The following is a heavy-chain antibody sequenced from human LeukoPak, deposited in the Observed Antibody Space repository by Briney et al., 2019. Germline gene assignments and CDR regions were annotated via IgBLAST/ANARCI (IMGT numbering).Heavy chain of an antibody. Sequence: SETLSLTCAVSGYSISSGYYWGWIRQPPGKGLEWIGSIYHSGSTYYNPSLKSRVTISVDTSKNQFSLKLSSVTAADTAVYYCARVSDTAMVLGFDYWGQGTLVTVSS. CDR2: IYHSGST. CDR3: ARVSDTAMVLGFDY. D-gene: IGHD5-18*01. V-gene: IGHV4-38-2*01. J-gene: IGHJ4*02. CDR1: GYSISSGYY.